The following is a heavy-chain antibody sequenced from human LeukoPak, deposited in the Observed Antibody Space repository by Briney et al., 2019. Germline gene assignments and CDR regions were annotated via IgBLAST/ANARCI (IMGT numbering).Heavy chain of an antibody. Sequence: GGSLRLSCAASGFTFNSYNMNWVRQAPGKGLEWVAVIWYDGSNKYYADSVKGRFTISRDNSKNTLYLQMNSLRAEDTAVYYCARDGVAYYYYGMDVWGQGTTVTVSS. V-gene: IGHV3-33*08. CDR2: IWYDGSNK. CDR1: GFTFNSYN. CDR3: ARDGVAYYYYGMDV. J-gene: IGHJ6*02.